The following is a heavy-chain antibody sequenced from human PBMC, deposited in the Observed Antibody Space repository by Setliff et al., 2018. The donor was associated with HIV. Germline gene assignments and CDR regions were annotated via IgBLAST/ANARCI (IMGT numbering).Heavy chain of an antibody. V-gene: IGHV4-39*01. D-gene: IGHD3-10*01. J-gene: IGHJ5*02. CDR1: GGSISSSTYY. CDR3: ARAFGSGSYRWFDP. CDR2: IYYSGST. Sequence: PSETLSLTCTVSGGSISSSTYYWGRIRQPPGKGLEWIGSIYYSGSTYYNPSLKSRVTISVDTSKNQFSLRLSSVTAADTAVYYCARAFGSGSYRWFDPWGQGTLVTVSS.